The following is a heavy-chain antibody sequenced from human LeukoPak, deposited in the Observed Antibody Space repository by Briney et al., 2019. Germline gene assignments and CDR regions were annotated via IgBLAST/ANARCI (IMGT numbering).Heavy chain of an antibody. CDR2: ISSSSSTI. D-gene: IGHD1-26*01. Sequence: GGSLRLSCAASGFIFSSYSMNWVRQAPGKGLEWVSYISSSSSTIYYADSVKGRFTISRDNSKNTLYLQMNSLRAEDTAVYYCARDPSLHVGYGMDVWGQGTTVTVSS. CDR1: GFIFSSYS. CDR3: ARDPSLHVGYGMDV. J-gene: IGHJ6*02. V-gene: IGHV3-48*01.